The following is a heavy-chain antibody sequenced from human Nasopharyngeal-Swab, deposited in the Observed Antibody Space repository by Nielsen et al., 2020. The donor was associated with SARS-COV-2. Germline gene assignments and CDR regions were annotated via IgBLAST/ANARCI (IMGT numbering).Heavy chain of an antibody. CDR2: ISSSSSYT. CDR3: AREAMGIAVAGTSLGYMDV. V-gene: IGHV3-11*06. CDR1: GFTFSNAW. D-gene: IGHD6-19*01. J-gene: IGHJ6*03. Sequence: GESLKISCAASGFTFSNAWMSWVRQAPGKGLEWVSYISSSSSYTNYADSVKGRFTISRDNAKNSLYLQMNSLRAEDTAVYYCAREAMGIAVAGTSLGYMDVWGKGTTVTVSS.